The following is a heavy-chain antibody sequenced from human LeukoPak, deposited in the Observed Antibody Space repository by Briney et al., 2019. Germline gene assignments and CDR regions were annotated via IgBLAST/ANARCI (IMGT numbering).Heavy chain of an antibody. CDR2: ISSSSSYI. D-gene: IGHD1-14*01. CDR3: ARDHHGLFDY. Sequence: GGSLRLSCAASGFSLRDNYMSWVRQAPGKGLEWVSSISSSSSYIYYADSVKGRFTISRDNAKNSLYLQMNSLRAEDTAVYYCARDHHGLFDYWGQGTLVTVSS. CDR1: GFSLRDNY. J-gene: IGHJ4*02. V-gene: IGHV3-21*01.